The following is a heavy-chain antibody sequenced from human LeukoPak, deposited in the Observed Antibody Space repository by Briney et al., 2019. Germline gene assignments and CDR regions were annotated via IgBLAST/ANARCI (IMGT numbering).Heavy chain of an antibody. J-gene: IGHJ4*02. D-gene: IGHD5-12*01. CDR1: GGSISSGGYS. CDR2: IYYSDST. V-gene: IGHV4-30-4*07. CDR3: ASHSGGYAY. Sequence: PSETLSLTCAVSGGSISSGGYSWSWIRQSPGKGLEWIGYIYYSDSTYYNPSLKSRVTISVDTSKNQFSLKLSSVTAAGTAVYYCASHSGGYAYWGQGTLVTVSS.